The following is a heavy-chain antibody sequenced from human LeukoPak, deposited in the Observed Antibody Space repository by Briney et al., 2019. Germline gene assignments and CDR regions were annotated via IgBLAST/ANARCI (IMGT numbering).Heavy chain of an antibody. CDR3: ARATTDWDAFDI. D-gene: IGHD3-9*01. Sequence: SQTLSLTCAVSGGSISSGGYSWSWIRQPPGRGLEWIGYIYHSGSTYYNPSLKSRVTISVDRSKNQFSLKLSSVTAADTAVYYCARATTDWDAFDIWGQGTMVTVSS. CDR2: IYHSGST. V-gene: IGHV4-30-2*01. CDR1: GGSISSGGYS. J-gene: IGHJ3*02.